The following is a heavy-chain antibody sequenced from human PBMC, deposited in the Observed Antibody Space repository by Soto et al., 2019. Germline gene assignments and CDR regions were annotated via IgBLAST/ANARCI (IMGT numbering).Heavy chain of an antibody. CDR3: AKAGRGYSYGHGDY. CDR2: ISYDGSNK. J-gene: IGHJ4*02. CDR1: GFTFSSYG. D-gene: IGHD5-18*01. V-gene: IGHV3-30*18. Sequence: QVQLVESGGGVVQPGRSLRLSCAASGFTFSSYGMHWVRQAPGKGLEWVAVISYDGSNKYYADSVKGRFTISRDNSKNTLYLQMNSLRAEDTAVYYCAKAGRGYSYGHGDYWGQGTLVTVSS.